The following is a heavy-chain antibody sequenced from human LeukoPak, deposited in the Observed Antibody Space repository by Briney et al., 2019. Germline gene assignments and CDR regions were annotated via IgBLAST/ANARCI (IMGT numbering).Heavy chain of an antibody. Sequence: GGSLSLSCAASGFTFSYCPMGWVRQAPGKGLEWVSAIGGSDRVSPYADSVKGRFTVFRDNSKNTLDLEMSNLRVEDTALYYCAKKPNSDSGSYYFDHWGQGTLVTVSS. CDR2: IGGSDRVS. J-gene: IGHJ4*02. CDR1: GFTFSYCP. CDR3: AKKPNSDSGSYYFDH. D-gene: IGHD3-10*01. V-gene: IGHV3-23*01.